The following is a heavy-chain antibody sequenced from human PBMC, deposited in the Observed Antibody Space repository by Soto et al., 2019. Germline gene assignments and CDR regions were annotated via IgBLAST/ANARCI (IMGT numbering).Heavy chain of an antibody. CDR1: GGSISSGGHY. CDR3: ARFMGYSGYGSNRLDP. V-gene: IGHV4-31*03. Sequence: SETLSLTCTVSGGSISSGGHYWSWIRQQPGKGLEWIGYIYYSGGTYYNPSLKSRVTISVDTSKNQFSLELSSVTAADTAVYYCARFMGYSGYGSNRLDPRAQGALVTVSS. CDR2: IYYSGGT. J-gene: IGHJ5*02. D-gene: IGHD5-12*01.